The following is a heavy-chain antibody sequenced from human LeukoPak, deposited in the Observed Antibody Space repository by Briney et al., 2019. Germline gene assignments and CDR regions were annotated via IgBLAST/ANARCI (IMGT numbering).Heavy chain of an antibody. CDR2: ISYDGSNK. V-gene: IGHV3-30*19. CDR3: ARDPERFFPHSSSGYYLGLAFDI. D-gene: IGHD3-22*01. Sequence: GGSLRLSCTASGFALSHYGMHWVRQVPRKGLEWVAVISYDGSNKYYADSVKGRFTISRDNSKNTLYLQMNSLRAEDTAVYYCARDPERFFPHSSSGYYLGLAFDIWGQGTMVTVSS. CDR1: GFALSHYG. J-gene: IGHJ3*02.